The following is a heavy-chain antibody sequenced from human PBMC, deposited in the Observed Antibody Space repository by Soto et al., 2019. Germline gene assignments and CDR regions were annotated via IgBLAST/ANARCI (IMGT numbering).Heavy chain of an antibody. J-gene: IGHJ6*02. CDR3: ARILGDYYYYYGMDV. CDR2: IYPGDSHT. Sequence: EVQLVQSGADVKKSGESLKISCKGSGYSFTTYYIAWVRQMPGKGLEWMGIIYPGDSHTIYSPSFQGQVTISADKSIXTAYLQWSSLKASDSAIYYCARILGDYYYYYGMDVWGQGTTVTVSS. D-gene: IGHD3-16*01. CDR1: GYSFTTYY. V-gene: IGHV5-51*03.